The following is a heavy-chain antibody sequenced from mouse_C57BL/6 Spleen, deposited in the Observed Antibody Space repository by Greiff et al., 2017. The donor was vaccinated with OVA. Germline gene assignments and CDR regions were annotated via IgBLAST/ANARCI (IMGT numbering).Heavy chain of an antibody. Sequence: QVQLKQSGAELVMPGASVKLSCKASGYTFTSYWMHWVKQRPGQGLEWIGEIDPSDSYTNYNQKFKGKSTLTVDKSSSAAYMQLSSLTSEDSAVYYCARGGRGPDYWGQGTTLTVSS. CDR1: GYTFTSYW. CDR3: ARGGRGPDY. J-gene: IGHJ2*01. CDR2: IDPSDSYT. V-gene: IGHV1-69*01.